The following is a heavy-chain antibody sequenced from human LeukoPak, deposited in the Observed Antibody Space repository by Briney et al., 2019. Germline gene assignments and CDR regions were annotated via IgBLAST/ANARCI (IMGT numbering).Heavy chain of an antibody. J-gene: IGHJ4*02. CDR3: AKLSGYYYRHDYFDY. Sequence: PGGSLRLSCAASGFTFSSYAMSWVRQAPGKGLEWVSAISGSGGSTYYADSVKGRFTISRDYSKNTLYLQMNSLRAEDTAVYYCAKLSGYYYRHDYFDYWGQGTLVTVSS. D-gene: IGHD3-22*01. V-gene: IGHV3-23*01. CDR1: GFTFSSYA. CDR2: ISGSGGST.